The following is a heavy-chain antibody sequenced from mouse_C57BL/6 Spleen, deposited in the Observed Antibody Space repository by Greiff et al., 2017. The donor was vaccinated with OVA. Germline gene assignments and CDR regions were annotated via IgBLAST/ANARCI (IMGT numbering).Heavy chain of an antibody. J-gene: IGHJ2*01. V-gene: IGHV1-80*01. CDR1: GYAFSSYW. CDR3: AREGTGRRLGFDY. Sequence: QVQLKESGAELVKPGASVKISCKASGYAFSSYWMNWVKQRPGKGLEWIGQIYPGDGDTNYNGKFKGKATLTADKSSSTAYMQLSSLTSEDSAVYFCAREGTGRRLGFDYWGQGTTLTVSS. D-gene: IGHD4-1*01. CDR2: IYPGDGDT.